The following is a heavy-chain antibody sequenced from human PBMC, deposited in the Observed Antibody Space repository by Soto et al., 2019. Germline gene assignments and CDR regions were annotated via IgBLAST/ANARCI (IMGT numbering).Heavy chain of an antibody. CDR1: SASISGFY. Sequence: PSETLSLTCTVSSASISGFYWSWIRKSAGKGLEWIGRIYATGTTDYNPSLKSRVMMSVDTSKKQFSLKLRSVTAADTAVYYCVRDGTKTLRDWFDPWGQGISVTV. CDR3: VRDGTKTLRDWFDP. CDR2: IYATGTT. D-gene: IGHD1-1*01. J-gene: IGHJ5*02. V-gene: IGHV4-4*07.